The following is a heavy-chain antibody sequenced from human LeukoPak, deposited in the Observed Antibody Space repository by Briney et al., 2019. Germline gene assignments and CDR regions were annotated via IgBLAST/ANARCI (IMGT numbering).Heavy chain of an antibody. CDR2: IIPIFGTA. CDR1: GGTSSSYA. J-gene: IGHJ5*02. D-gene: IGHD3-22*01. V-gene: IGHV1-69*05. CDR3: ARSALGYYDSSGYPNWFDP. Sequence: GASVKVSCKASGGTSSSYAISWVRQAPGQGLEWMGGIIPIFGTANYAQKFQGRVTITTDESTSTAYMELSSLRSEDTAVYYCARSALGYYDSSGYPNWFDPWGQGTLVTVSS.